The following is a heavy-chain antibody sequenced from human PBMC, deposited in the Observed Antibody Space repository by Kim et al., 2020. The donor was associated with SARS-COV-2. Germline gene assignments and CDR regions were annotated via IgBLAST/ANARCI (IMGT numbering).Heavy chain of an antibody. CDR3: ARGPVEGGAPTLDY. CDR1: GGSFSGYY. D-gene: IGHD1-26*01. J-gene: IGHJ4*02. Sequence: SETLSLTCAVYGGSFSGYYWSWIRQPPGKGLEWIGEINHSGSTNYNPSLKSRVTISVDTSKNQFSLKLSSVTAADTAVYYCARGPVEGGAPTLDYWGQGT. CDR2: INHSGST. V-gene: IGHV4-34*01.